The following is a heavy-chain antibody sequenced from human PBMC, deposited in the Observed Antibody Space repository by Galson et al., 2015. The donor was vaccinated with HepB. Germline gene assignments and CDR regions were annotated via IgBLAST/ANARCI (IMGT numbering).Heavy chain of an antibody. D-gene: IGHD2-8*01. V-gene: IGHV3-9*01. Sequence: SLRLSCAASGFTFDDYAMHWVRHAPGKGLEWVSGISWNSGSIGYADSVKGRFTISRDNAKNSLYLQMNSLRAEDTALYYCAKLYGGDYYGMDVWGQGTTVTVSS. CDR3: AKLYGGDYYGMDV. CDR2: ISWNSGSI. J-gene: IGHJ6*02. CDR1: GFTFDDYA.